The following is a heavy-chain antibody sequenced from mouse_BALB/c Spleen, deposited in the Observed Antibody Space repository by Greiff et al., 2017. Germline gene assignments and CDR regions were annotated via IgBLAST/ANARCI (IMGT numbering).Heavy chain of an antibody. CDR3: AQTGKGFAY. Sequence: EVMLVESGGGLVKPGGSLKLSCAASGFTFSSYAMSWVRQTPEKRLEWVATISSGGSYTYYPDSVKGRFTISRDNAKNTLYLQMSSLRSEDTAMYYCAQTGKGFAYWGQGTLVTVSA. CDR1: GFTFSSYA. CDR2: ISSGGSYT. D-gene: IGHD4-1*01. V-gene: IGHV5-9-1*01. J-gene: IGHJ3*01.